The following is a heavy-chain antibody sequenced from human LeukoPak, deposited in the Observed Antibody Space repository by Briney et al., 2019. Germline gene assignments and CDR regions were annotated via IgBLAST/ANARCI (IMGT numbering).Heavy chain of an antibody. D-gene: IGHD3-10*01. CDR1: GGTISSGSYY. V-gene: IGHV4-61*02. CDR2: IYTSGST. CDR3: ARDRGQRPFDY. Sequence: SQTLSLTCTASGGTISSGSYYWSWIRQPAGKGLEWIGRIYTSGSTNYDPSIKSRVTISVDTSKNQFLLKLSSVTAAATAVYYCARDRGQRPFDYGAQETRVSVPS. J-gene: IGHJ4*02.